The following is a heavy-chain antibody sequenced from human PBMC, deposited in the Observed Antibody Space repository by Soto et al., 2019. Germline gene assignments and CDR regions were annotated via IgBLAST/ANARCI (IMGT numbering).Heavy chain of an antibody. CDR2: IWHDASKN. V-gene: IGHV3-33*01. J-gene: IGHJ5*02. D-gene: IGHD3-3*02. Sequence: QVQLVESGGGVVQPGRSLRLSCAASGFTFSHYGMHWVRQAPGKGLEWVALIWHDASKNEYADSVKGRFTISRDQFKNMMYLELNSLRVEDTAVYYCARDCDTSEHFSWLDPWGQGTLVTVSS. CDR1: GFTFSHYG. CDR3: ARDCDTSEHFSWLDP.